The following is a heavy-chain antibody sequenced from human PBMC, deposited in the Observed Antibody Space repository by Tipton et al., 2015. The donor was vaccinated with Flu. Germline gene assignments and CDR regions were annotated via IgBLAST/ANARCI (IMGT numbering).Heavy chain of an antibody. Sequence: SLRLSCAASGFTFSDYYMSWIRQAPGKGLEWVSHISSSDSTINYADSVKGRFTISRDNAKNSLYLEMNSLRVEDTAEYYCTRDHPPSITVLGEITDYFGMDVWCQGTTVTVSS. CDR2: ISSSDSTI. CDR1: GFTFSDYY. J-gene: IGHJ6*02. V-gene: IGHV3-11*01. D-gene: IGHD3-3*01. CDR3: TRDHPPSITVLGEITDYFGMDV.